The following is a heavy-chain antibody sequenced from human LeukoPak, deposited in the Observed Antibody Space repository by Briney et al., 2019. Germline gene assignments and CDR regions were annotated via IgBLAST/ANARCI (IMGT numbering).Heavy chain of an antibody. V-gene: IGHV3-21*01. Sequence: GGSLRLSCAACGFTFSSYSMNWVRQAPGKGLEWVSSISSSSSYIHYADAVKGHFTISRDNAKNSLYLQMNSLRAEDTAVYYCARDRVLAAAGTGGYWGQGTLVTVST. CDR1: GFTFSSYS. CDR3: ARDRVLAAAGTGGY. J-gene: IGHJ4*02. CDR2: ISSSSSYI. D-gene: IGHD6-13*01.